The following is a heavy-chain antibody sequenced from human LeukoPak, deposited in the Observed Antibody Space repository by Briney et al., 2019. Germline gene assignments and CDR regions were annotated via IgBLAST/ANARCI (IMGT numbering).Heavy chain of an antibody. Sequence: ASVKVSCKASGYISTTYEINWVRQATGHGLEWMGWMNPDSGDTAYAQKFQGRITMTRSTSITTAYMELSSLRSEDTAVYYCGRGLGSYDSSELTWPMISLWGQGTQVTVSS. D-gene: IGHD3-22*01. CDR3: GRGLGSYDSSELTWPMISL. CDR1: GYISTTYE. V-gene: IGHV1-8*01. CDR2: MNPDSGDT. J-gene: IGHJ4*02.